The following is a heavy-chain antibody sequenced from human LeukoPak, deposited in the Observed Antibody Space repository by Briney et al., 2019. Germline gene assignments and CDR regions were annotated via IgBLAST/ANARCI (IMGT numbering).Heavy chain of an antibody. CDR1: GGSISSGGYS. CDR3: ARGGEGIAAAGYYGMDV. CDR2: IYHSGST. D-gene: IGHD6-13*01. J-gene: IGHJ6*02. Sequence: SETLSLTCAVSGGSISSGGYSWSWIRQPPGKGLEWIGYIYHSGSTYYNPSLKSRVTISVDRSKNQFSLKLSSVTAADTAVYYCARGGEGIAAAGYYGMDVWGQGTTVTVSS. V-gene: IGHV4-30-2*01.